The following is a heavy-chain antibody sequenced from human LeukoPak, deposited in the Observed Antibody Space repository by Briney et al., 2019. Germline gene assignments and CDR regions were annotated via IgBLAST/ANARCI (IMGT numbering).Heavy chain of an antibody. Sequence: GGSPRLSCAASGFTFSNYAMSWVRQAPGKGLEWVSTIIGSGGSTNYTDSVKGRFTISRDNSKNTLYLQMNSLRAEDTAVYYCAKKRGGVGATQVFRFDYWGQGTLVTVSS. D-gene: IGHD1-26*01. CDR3: AKKRGGVGATQVFRFDY. CDR2: IIGSGGST. CDR1: GFTFSNYA. J-gene: IGHJ4*02. V-gene: IGHV3-23*01.